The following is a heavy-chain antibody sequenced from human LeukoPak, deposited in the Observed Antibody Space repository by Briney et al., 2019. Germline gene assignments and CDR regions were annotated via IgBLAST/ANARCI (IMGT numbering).Heavy chain of an antibody. CDR3: ARSYRYSSSWYAFDI. CDR1: EFTFGGSA. Sequence: PGGSLRLSCAASEFTFGGSAMHWVRQATGKGLEWVSAIGTAGDTYYPGSVKGRFTISRENAKNSLYLQMNSLRAGDTAVYYCARSYRYSSSWYAFDIWGQGTMVTVSS. V-gene: IGHV3-13*01. J-gene: IGHJ3*02. D-gene: IGHD6-13*01. CDR2: IGTAGDT.